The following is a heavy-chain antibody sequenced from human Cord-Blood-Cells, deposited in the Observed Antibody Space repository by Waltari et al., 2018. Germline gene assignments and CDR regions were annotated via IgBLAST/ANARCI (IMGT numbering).Heavy chain of an antibody. CDR3: ARHRTGDDAFDI. V-gene: IGHV4-39*01. Sequence: QLQLQESGPGLVKPSETLSLTCTVPGGSISSSSYYWGWIRQPPGKGLEWIGSISYSGSTYYNPSLKSRVTISVDTSKNQFSLKLSSVTAADTAVYYCARHRTGDDAFDIWGQGTMVTVSS. D-gene: IGHD7-27*01. CDR2: ISYSGST. J-gene: IGHJ3*02. CDR1: GGSISSSSYY.